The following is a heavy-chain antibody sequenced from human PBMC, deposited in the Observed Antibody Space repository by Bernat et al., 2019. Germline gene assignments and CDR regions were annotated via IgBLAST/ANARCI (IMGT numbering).Heavy chain of an antibody. J-gene: IGHJ3*02. CDR2: ISYDGSNK. V-gene: IGHV3-30*01. CDR3: GRVYSSGWYGVAFDI. Sequence: QVQLVESGGGVVQPGRSLRLSCAASGFTFSSYAMHWVRQAPGKGLEWVAVISYDGSNKYYADSVKGRFTISRDNSKNTLYLQMNSLRAEDTAVYYCGRVYSSGWYGVAFDIWGQGTMVNVSS. CDR1: GFTFSSYA. D-gene: IGHD6-19*01.